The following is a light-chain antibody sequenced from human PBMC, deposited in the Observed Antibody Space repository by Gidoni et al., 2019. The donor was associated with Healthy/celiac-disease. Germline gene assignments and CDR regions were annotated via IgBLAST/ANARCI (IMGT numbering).Light chain of an antibody. CDR3: QQSYSTPLT. Sequence: DLQMARSPSSLSASVGDRVTITCRASQSISSYLNLYQQKPGKSPQLLIYAASSLQRGVPSRFSGSGSGPDFPLTISRPPPEDSATYYCQQSYSTPLTFXGXTKVEIK. J-gene: IGKJ4*01. CDR2: AAS. CDR1: QSISSY. V-gene: IGKV1-39*01.